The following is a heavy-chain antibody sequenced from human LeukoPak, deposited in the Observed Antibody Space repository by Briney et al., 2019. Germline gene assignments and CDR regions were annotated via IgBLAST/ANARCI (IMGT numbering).Heavy chain of an antibody. V-gene: IGHV3-15*01. CDR2: IKSKTNGGTQ. CDR1: GFTFSNAW. J-gene: IGHJ4*02. Sequence: PAGSLRLSCAASGFTFSNAWMNWVRQAPGKGREWVGRIKSKTNGGTQEYDAPVKGRFTISRDDSNNTLYLQMDSLKSEDTAMYYCTTVATIVTHNFDYWGQGTLVTVSS. CDR3: TTVATIVTHNFDY. D-gene: IGHD4/OR15-4a*01.